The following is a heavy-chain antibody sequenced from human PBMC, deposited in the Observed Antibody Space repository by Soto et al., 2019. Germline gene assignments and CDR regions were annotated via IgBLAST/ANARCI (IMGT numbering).Heavy chain of an antibody. D-gene: IGHD3-10*01. CDR3: ASSYGSGYRAFDY. V-gene: IGHV1-69*02. Sequence: QVQLVQSGAEVKKPGSSVRVSCKASGDTFTFYSINWVRQAPGLGLEWMGRINPILSMSNYAQRFQGRVPMTADKSPSTAYMELSSLRSEDTAMYYCASSYGSGYRAFDYWGQGALVTVSS. CDR2: INPILSMS. CDR1: GDTFTFYS. J-gene: IGHJ4*02.